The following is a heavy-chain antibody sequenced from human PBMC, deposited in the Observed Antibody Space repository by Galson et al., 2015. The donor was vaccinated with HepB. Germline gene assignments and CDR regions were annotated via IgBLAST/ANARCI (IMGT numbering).Heavy chain of an antibody. CDR2: ISGSGGST. V-gene: IGHV3-23*01. Sequence: SLRLSCAASGFTFNYHAMNWVRQAPGKGLEWVASISGSGGSTYYADSVKGRFTVSRDYSPDTVDLQMDSLRVDDTAVYYCAKDYLPYYDRWGSYSDLYYFDYWGQGTLVTVSS. D-gene: IGHD3-22*01. CDR1: GFTFNYHA. J-gene: IGHJ4*02. CDR3: AKDYLPYYDRWGSYSDLYYFDY.